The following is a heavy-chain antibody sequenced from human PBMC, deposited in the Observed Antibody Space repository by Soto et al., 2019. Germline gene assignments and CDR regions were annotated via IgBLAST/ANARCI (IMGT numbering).Heavy chain of an antibody. D-gene: IGHD3-9*01. CDR3: ARPQNDILTDSYTNYFDS. J-gene: IGHJ4*02. Sequence: APVKGSRKASGYTFTSYSMHWVRQAPRQKLEWMGWISAYNGNTHYAQKLQGRVAMTTDTSTSTAYMELRSLSSDDTAVYYCARPQNDILTDSYTNYFDSWGQGTPVTVSS. CDR1: GYTFTSYS. V-gene: IGHV1-18*01. CDR2: ISAYNGNT.